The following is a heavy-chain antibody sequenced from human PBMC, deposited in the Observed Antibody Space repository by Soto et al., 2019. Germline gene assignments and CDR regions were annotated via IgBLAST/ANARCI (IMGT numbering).Heavy chain of an antibody. CDR2: IYYSGST. V-gene: IGHV4-39*01. Sequence: QLQLQESGPGLVKPSETLSLTCTVSGGSISSSSYYWGWIRQPPGKGLEWIGSIYYSGSTYYNPSLKSRVTISVDTSKNQFSLKLSSVTAADTAVYYCARIHSRYGLGSYYYYYMDVWGKGTTVTVSS. CDR3: ARIHSRYGLGSYYYYYMDV. CDR1: GGSISSSSYY. D-gene: IGHD3-22*01. J-gene: IGHJ6*03.